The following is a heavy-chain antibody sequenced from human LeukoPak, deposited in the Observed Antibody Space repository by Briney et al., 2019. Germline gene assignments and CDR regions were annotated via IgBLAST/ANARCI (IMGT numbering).Heavy chain of an antibody. CDR3: AKVPDLITIFGVVIPMRFDY. D-gene: IGHD3-3*01. V-gene: IGHV3-23*01. CDR2: ISGSGGST. CDR1: GFTFSSYA. Sequence: PGGSLRLSCAASGFTFSSYAMSWVRQAPGEGLKWVSAISGSGGSTYYADSVKGRFTISRDNSKNTLYLQMNSLRAEDTAVYYCAKVPDLITIFGVVIPMRFDYWGQGTLVTVSS. J-gene: IGHJ4*02.